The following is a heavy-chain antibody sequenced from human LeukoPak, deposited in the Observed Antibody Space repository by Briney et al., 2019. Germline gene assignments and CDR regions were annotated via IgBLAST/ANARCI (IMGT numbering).Heavy chain of an antibody. D-gene: IGHD4-17*01. Sequence: SVKVSCKASGFTFTSSVMQWVRQARGQRLEWIGWIVVGSGNTNYAQKFQERVTITRDMSTSTAYMELSSLRSEDTAVYYCAADQGYGDYDYWGQGTLVTVSS. CDR1: GFTFTSSV. CDR2: IVVGSGNT. V-gene: IGHV1-58*02. J-gene: IGHJ4*02. CDR3: AADQGYGDYDY.